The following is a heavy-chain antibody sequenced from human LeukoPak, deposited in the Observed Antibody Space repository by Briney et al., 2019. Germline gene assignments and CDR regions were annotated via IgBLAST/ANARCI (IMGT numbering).Heavy chain of an antibody. V-gene: IGHV4-39*07. CDR3: ARGLVDSSGWYNWFDP. J-gene: IGHJ5*02. CDR2: IYYSGST. Sequence: SETLSLTCTVSGGSISSSSYYWGWIRQPPGKGLEWIGSIYYSGSTYYNPSLKSRVTIPVDTSKNQFSLKLSSVTAADTAVYCCARGLVDSSGWYNWFDPWGQGTLVTVSS. CDR1: GGSISSSSYY. D-gene: IGHD6-19*01.